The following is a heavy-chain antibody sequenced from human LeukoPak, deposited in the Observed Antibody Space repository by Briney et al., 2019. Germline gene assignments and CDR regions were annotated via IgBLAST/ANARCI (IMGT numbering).Heavy chain of an antibody. Sequence: SVTVSCKASGNSISNYAVSWVRQAPGQGFEWMGGIIPIFGTADYAQKFQGRVTITADQSTSTTYMALSSLKSEDTATYYCTTRACHAGGCSSSFYYYYGLHFWGQGTTVSVS. CDR1: GNSISNYA. D-gene: IGHD3-16*01. CDR3: TTRACHAGGCSSSFYYYYGLHF. CDR2: IIPIFGTA. V-gene: IGHV1-69*13. J-gene: IGHJ6*02.